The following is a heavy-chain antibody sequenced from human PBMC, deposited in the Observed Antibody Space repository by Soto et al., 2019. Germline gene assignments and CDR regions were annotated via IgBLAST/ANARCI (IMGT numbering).Heavy chain of an antibody. CDR2: IYYSGST. V-gene: IGHV4-59*01. CDR3: ARGSEWFLYAFYT. CDR1: GVSISTYK. Sequence: PENLSLTWPRSGVSISTYKWSWIRQPPGKGLEWIGYIYYSGSTNYNPSLKSRVTISVDTYKNQFPLKLSSGTAADTAGYYCARGSEWFLYAFYTRGKGTMVT. D-gene: IGHD3-3*01. J-gene: IGHJ3*02.